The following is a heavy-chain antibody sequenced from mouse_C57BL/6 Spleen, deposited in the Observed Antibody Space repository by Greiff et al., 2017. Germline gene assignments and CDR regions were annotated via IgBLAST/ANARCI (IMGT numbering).Heavy chain of an antibody. V-gene: IGHV1-82*01. J-gene: IGHJ2*01. D-gene: IGHD1-1*01. CDR2: IYPGDGDI. CDR1: GYAFSSSW. Sequence: VKLVESGPELVKPGASVKISCKASGYAFSSSWMNWVKQRPGKGLEWIGRIYPGDGDINYNGKFKGKATLTADKSCSTAYMQLSSLTSEDSAVYFCARFITTVVADYWGQGTTLTVSS. CDR3: ARFITTVVADY.